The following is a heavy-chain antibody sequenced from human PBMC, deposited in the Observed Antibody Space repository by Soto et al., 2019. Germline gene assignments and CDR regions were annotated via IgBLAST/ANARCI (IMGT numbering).Heavy chain of an antibody. J-gene: IGHJ6*02. Sequence: GGSLRLSCAASGFTFSSYAMHWVRQAPGKGLEWVAVISYDGSNKYYADSVKGRFTISRDNSKNTLYLQMNSLRAEDAAVSYFARSGGLYGSGSYYYYYGIDFWGQGTTVTVSS. CDR2: ISYDGSNK. V-gene: IGHV3-30-3*01. CDR1: GFTFSSYA. CDR3: ARSGGLYGSGSYYYYYGIDF. D-gene: IGHD3-10*01.